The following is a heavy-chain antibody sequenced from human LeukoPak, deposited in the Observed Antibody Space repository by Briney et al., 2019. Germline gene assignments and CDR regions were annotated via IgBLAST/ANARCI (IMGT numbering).Heavy chain of an antibody. CDR1: GGSIRNYF. V-gene: IGHV4-4*07. Sequence: SETLSLTCSVSGGSIRNYFWSWIRQPAGKGLEWIGRIYTSGSTDYNPSLRSRVAMSVDTSRNQFSLKLTSMTAADTAVYYCARESKSYDGSGFYHDYWGQGTLVAVSS. CDR3: ARESKSYDGSGFYHDY. D-gene: IGHD3-22*01. CDR2: IYTSGST. J-gene: IGHJ4*02.